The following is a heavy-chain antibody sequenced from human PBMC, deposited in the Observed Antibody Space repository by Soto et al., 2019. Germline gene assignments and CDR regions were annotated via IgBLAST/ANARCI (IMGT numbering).Heavy chain of an antibody. Sequence: SDTLSLTCTVSGSSISDYYWSWIRQSPGKGLEWMGYFSHTGGTNYNPSLNSRLTLSANTSKKQLSLRLKSTTAADTAVYYCARGTDWDRGVFDYWGQGTPVTVSS. CDR3: ARGTDWDRGVFDY. CDR2: FSHTGGT. D-gene: IGHD1-26*01. V-gene: IGHV4-59*13. J-gene: IGHJ4*02. CDR1: GSSISDYY.